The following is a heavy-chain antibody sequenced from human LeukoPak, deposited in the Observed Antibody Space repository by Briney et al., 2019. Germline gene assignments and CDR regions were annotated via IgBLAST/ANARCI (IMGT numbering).Heavy chain of an antibody. CDR3: ARDRVASPWYYFDS. J-gene: IGHJ4*02. CDR2: IYHRGNI. CDR1: GDSISSSNW. D-gene: IGHD2-15*01. Sequence: PSETLSLTCAVSGDSISSSNWWSWVRQPPGKGLAWLGEIYHRGNIDYNPSFKSRITISVDKSKNQFSLKLSSVTAADTAVYYCARDRVASPWYYFDSWGQGTLVTVSS. V-gene: IGHV4-4*02.